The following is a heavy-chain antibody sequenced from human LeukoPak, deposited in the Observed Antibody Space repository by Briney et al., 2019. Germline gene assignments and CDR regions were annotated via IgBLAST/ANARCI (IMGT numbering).Heavy chain of an antibody. CDR2: MNPNSGNT. D-gene: IGHD3-22*01. CDR1: GYTFTSYD. CDR3: ARGRKGYYDSSGYYYF. J-gene: IGHJ4*02. Sequence: GASVKVSCKASGYTFTSYDINWVRQATGQGLEWMGWMNPNSGNTGYAQKFQGRVTMTRNTSISTAYMELSSLRSEDTAVYYCARGRKGYYDSSGYYYFWGRGTLVTVSS. V-gene: IGHV1-8*01.